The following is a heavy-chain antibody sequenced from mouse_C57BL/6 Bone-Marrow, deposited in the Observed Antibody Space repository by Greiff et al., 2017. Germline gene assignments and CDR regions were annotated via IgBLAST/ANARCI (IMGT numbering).Heavy chain of an antibody. CDR3: DPLRGDWYFDV. Sequence: QVQLQQPGAELVMPGASVKLSCKASGYTFTSYWMHWVKQRPGQGLEWIGEIDPSDSYTNYNQKFKGKSTLTVDKSSSTAYMQLSSLTSEDSAGYYCDPLRGDWYFDVWGTGTTVTVSS. CDR2: IDPSDSYT. CDR1: GYTFTSYW. V-gene: IGHV1-69*01. D-gene: IGHD2-4*01. J-gene: IGHJ1*03.